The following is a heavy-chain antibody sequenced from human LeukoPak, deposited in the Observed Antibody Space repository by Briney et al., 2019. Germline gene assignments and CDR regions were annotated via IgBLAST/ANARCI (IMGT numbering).Heavy chain of an antibody. J-gene: IGHJ5*02. Sequence: SETLSLTCTVSGGSISSYYWSWLRQPAGKGLEWIGRIYTSGSTNYNPSLKSRVTMSVDTSKNQFSLKLSSVTAADTAVYYCARFASMVRGVIPESWFDPWGQGTLVTVSS. D-gene: IGHD3-10*01. CDR3: ARFASMVRGVIPESWFDP. CDR2: IYTSGST. CDR1: GGSISSYY. V-gene: IGHV4-4*07.